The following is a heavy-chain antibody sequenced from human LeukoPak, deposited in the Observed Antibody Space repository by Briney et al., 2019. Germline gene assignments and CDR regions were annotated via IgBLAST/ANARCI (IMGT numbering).Heavy chain of an antibody. J-gene: IGHJ5*02. D-gene: IGHD6-13*01. CDR2: IIPIFGTA. Sequence: SVKVSCKASGYTFTGYYMRWVRQAPGQGLEWMGGIIPIFGTANYAQKFQGRVTITTDESTSTAYMELSSLRSEDTAVYYCARLNPGGSWYNWFDPWGQGTLVTVSS. CDR3: ARLNPGGSWYNWFDP. CDR1: GYTFTGYY. V-gene: IGHV1-69*05.